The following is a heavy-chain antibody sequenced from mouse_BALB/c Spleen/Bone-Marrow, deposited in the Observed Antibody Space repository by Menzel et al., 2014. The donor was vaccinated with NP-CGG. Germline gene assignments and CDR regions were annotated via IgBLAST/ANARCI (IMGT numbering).Heavy chain of an antibody. D-gene: IGHD1-2*01. CDR3: ARPQVISGRYYAMDY. V-gene: IGHV1-63*01. CDR1: GYAFTNYW. Sequence: VQLQQSGAELVRPGTSVKISCKASGYAFTNYWLDWVKQSPGHGLEWIGDIYPGSGNTYFNEKFKDKATLTADKSSSTAYMQLSSLTSEDSAVYFCARPQVISGRYYAMDYWGQGTSVTVSS. J-gene: IGHJ4*01. CDR2: IYPGSGNT.